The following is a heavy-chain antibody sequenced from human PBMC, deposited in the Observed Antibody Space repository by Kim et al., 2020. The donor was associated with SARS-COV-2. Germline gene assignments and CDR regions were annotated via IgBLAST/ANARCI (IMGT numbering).Heavy chain of an antibody. Sequence: PSLKSRVTISVDKSKNQFSLKLSSVTAADTAVYYCARYCSSTSCSMGVDYWGQGTLVTVSS. D-gene: IGHD2-2*01. CDR3: ARYCSSTSCSMGVDY. J-gene: IGHJ4*02. V-gene: IGHV4-4*02.